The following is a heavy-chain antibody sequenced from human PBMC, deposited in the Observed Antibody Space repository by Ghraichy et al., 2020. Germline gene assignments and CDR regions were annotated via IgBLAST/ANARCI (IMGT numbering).Heavy chain of an antibody. J-gene: IGHJ6*03. Sequence: SETLSLTCAVYGGSFSGYYWSWIRQPPGKGLEWIGEINHSGSTNYNPSLKSRVTISVDTSKNQFSLKLSSVTAADTAVYYCARKPIVVVPAATRYYYMDVWGKGTTVTVSS. CDR3: ARKPIVVVPAATRYYYMDV. CDR1: GGSFSGYY. D-gene: IGHD2-2*01. CDR2: INHSGST. V-gene: IGHV4-34*01.